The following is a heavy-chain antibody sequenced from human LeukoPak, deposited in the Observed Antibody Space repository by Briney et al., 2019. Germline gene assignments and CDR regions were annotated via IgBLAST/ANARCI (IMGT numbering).Heavy chain of an antibody. J-gene: IGHJ4*02. Sequence: PGGSLRLSCAASGXTFSSYSMNWVRQAPGKGREWVSSVSGSSSYIYYAGSVKGRFTISRDNAKNSLFLQMNSLRAEDTAVYYCARGSDYSNLMGFFDYWGQGTLVTVSS. D-gene: IGHD4-11*01. CDR2: VSGSSSYI. V-gene: IGHV3-21*01. CDR3: ARGSDYSNLMGFFDY. CDR1: GXTFSSYS.